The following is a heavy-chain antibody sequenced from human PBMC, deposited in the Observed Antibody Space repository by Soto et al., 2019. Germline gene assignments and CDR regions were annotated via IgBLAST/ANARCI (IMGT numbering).Heavy chain of an antibody. D-gene: IGHD6-6*01. Sequence: PSVKVSCKASGYIFTRYAIHWVRQAPGQSLEWLGWINIGNGDTKYSENFEGRVTITRDISATTAYMELSSLRSEDTALYYCARDRQLNNWFDPWGQGTLVTVSS. V-gene: IGHV1-3*04. CDR3: ARDRQLNNWFDP. CDR1: GYIFTRYA. J-gene: IGHJ5*02. CDR2: INIGNGDT.